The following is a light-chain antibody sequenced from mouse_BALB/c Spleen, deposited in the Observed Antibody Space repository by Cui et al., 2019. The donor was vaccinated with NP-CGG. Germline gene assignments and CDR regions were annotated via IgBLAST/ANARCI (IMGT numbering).Light chain of an antibody. J-gene: IGLJ1*01. Sequence: AVVTKESALTTSPGETVIPTCRTSTGAVTTSNYANWVQEKPDHLFTGLIGGTKNRAPGIPARFSGSLIGDKAALTIPGAQTEDEAIYFCALWYSNHWVFGGGTKLTVL. V-gene: IGLV1*01. CDR1: TGAVTTSNY. CDR3: ALWYSNHWV. CDR2: GTK.